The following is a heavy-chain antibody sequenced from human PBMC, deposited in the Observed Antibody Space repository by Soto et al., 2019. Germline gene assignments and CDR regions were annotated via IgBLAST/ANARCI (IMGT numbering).Heavy chain of an antibody. CDR3: ARGRDSSGYYYDSAFDI. V-gene: IGHV3-33*01. J-gene: IGHJ3*02. D-gene: IGHD3-22*01. Sequence: QVQLVESGGGVVQPGRSLRLSCAASGFTFSSYGMHWVRQAPGKGLEWVAVIWYDGSNKYYADSVKGRFTISRDNSKNTLYLQMNSLRAEDTAVYYCARGRDSSGYYYDSAFDIWGQGTMVTVSS. CDR1: GFTFSSYG. CDR2: IWYDGSNK.